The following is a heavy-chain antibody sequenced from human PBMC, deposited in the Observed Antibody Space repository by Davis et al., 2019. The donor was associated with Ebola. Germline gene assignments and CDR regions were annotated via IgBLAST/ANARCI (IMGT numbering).Heavy chain of an antibody. CDR1: GYTFTDYY. V-gene: IGHV1-2*02. CDR2: INPNSGGT. D-gene: IGHD1-26*01. Sequence: ASVKVSCKTSGYTFTDYYLHWVRQAPGQGLEWMGWINPNSGGTYYPQKFQGRVTMTRDTSITTAYMELSRLRSDDTAVYYCARGATRGLVWLDYWGQGTLVSVSS. CDR3: ARGATRGLVWLDY. J-gene: IGHJ4*02.